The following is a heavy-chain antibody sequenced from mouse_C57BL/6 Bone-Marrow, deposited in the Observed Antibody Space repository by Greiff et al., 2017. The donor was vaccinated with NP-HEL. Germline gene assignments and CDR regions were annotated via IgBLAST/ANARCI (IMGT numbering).Heavy chain of an antibody. CDR2: INRDGGST. CDR1: EYEFPSHD. CDR3: ARHSNYWYFDV. J-gene: IGHJ1*03. D-gene: IGHD2-5*01. V-gene: IGHV5-2*01. Sequence: EVKVVESGGGLVQPGESLKLSCESTEYEFPSHDMSWVRKTPEKRLELVAAINRDGGSTYYPDTMERRVIISRDNTKKTLYLQMSSLRSEDTALYYGARHSNYWYFDVWGTGTTVTVSS.